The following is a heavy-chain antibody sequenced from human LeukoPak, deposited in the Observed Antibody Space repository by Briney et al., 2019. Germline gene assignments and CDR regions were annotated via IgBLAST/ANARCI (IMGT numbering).Heavy chain of an antibody. Sequence: SVKVSFKASGGTFSSYAISWVRQAPGQGLEWMGGIIPIFGTANYSQKFQGRVTITADESTSTAYMELSSLRSEDTAVYYCASFRVSERYLGEFDYWGQGTLVTVSS. J-gene: IGHJ4*02. CDR1: GGTFSSYA. CDR2: IIPIFGTA. CDR3: ASFRVSERYLGEFDY. V-gene: IGHV1-69*01. D-gene: IGHD3-10*01.